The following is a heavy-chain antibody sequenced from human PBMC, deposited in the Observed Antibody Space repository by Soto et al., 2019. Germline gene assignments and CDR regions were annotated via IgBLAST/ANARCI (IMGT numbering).Heavy chain of an antibody. V-gene: IGHV1-3*01. D-gene: IGHD5-12*01. J-gene: IGHJ4*02. Sequence: QVQLVQSGAEVKEPGASVNVSCKASGYTFTTYSIHWVRQAPGQRLEWMGWINAGNGNTKYSQKFQGRVTITRDTSASTAYMELSSLRSEDTAVYYCARVSSGYWRSQGFDYWGQGTLVTVSS. CDR3: ARVSSGYWRSQGFDY. CDR1: GYTFTTYS. CDR2: INAGNGNT.